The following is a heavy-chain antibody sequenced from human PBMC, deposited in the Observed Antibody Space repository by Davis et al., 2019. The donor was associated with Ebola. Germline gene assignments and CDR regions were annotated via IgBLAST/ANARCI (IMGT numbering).Heavy chain of an antibody. D-gene: IGHD2-8*01. CDR2: ISWNSGSI. V-gene: IGHV3-9*01. J-gene: IGHJ4*02. Sequence: GGSLRLSCAASGFTFDDYAMHWVRQAPGKGLEWVSGISWNSGSIGYADSVKGRFTISRDNAKNSLYLQMNSLRDEDTAVYYCARDLVFPSLAPSEWGQGTLVTVSS. CDR1: GFTFDDYA. CDR3: ARDLVFPSLAPSE.